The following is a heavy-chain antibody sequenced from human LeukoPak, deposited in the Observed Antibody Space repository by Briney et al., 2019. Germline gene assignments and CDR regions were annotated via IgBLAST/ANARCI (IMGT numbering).Heavy chain of an antibody. J-gene: IGHJ4*02. CDR3: AKDKYSAWSDSSGYQDY. D-gene: IGHD3-22*01. V-gene: IGHV3-20*04. CDR2: INWNGGSR. CDR1: GFTFDDYG. Sequence: RPGGSLRLSCAASGFTFDDYGMSWVRHAPGKGLEWVSGINWNGGSRGYADSVKGRFTISRDNAKNSLYLQMNSLRAEDMALYYCAKDKYSAWSDSSGYQDYWGQGTLVTVSS.